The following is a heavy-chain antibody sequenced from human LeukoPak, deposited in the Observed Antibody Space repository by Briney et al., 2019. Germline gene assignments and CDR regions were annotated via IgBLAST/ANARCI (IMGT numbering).Heavy chain of an antibody. CDR2: IWSDGSSQ. CDR3: ANLPLIAAAAY. V-gene: IGHV3-33*06. D-gene: IGHD6-13*01. Sequence: PGGSLRLSCAASGFTFSNYGMHWVRQAPGKGLEWVALIWSDGSSQYYADSVKGRFTISRDNSNNTQFLQMNSLRAEDTAVYYCANLPLIAAAAYWGQGTLATVSS. CDR1: GFTFSNYG. J-gene: IGHJ4*02.